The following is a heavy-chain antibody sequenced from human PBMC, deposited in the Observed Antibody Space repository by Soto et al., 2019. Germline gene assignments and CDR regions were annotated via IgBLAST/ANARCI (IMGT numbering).Heavy chain of an antibody. CDR3: ARRGSGSYYDY. D-gene: IGHD1-26*01. CDR1: GFTFSSYA. V-gene: IGHV3-23*01. CDR2: ISGSGDST. J-gene: IGHJ4*02. Sequence: EVQLLEAGGGLVQPGGSLRLSCAASGFTFSSYAMRWGRQAPVKGLEWVSAISGSGDSTYYADSVKGRFTISRDNSKNTLYLQMNSLRAKDAAVYYCARRGSGSYYDYWGQGTLVTVSS.